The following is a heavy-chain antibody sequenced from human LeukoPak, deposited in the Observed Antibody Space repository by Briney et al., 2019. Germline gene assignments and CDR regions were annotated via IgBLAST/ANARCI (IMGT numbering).Heavy chain of an antibody. CDR1: GGTFSSYA. D-gene: IGHD2-2*01. CDR3: ATRYCSSTSCAFDP. J-gene: IGHJ5*02. Sequence: ASVKVSCKASGGTFSSYAISWVRQAPGQGLEWVGRIIPIFGTANYAQKFQGRVTITTDESTSTAYMELSSLRSEDTAVYYCATRYCSSTSCAFDPWGQGTLVTVSS. V-gene: IGHV1-69*05. CDR2: IIPIFGTA.